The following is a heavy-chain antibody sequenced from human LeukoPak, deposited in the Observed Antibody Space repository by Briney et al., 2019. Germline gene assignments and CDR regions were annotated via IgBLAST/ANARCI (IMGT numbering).Heavy chain of an antibody. Sequence: GGSLRLSCVASGFTFGSYGMNWVRQAPGKGLEWASYISSSGGGSTIYYADSVKGRFTISRDNAKNSLYLQMNNLRAEDTAIYYCARFSGYSSGWYMDYWGQGTLVTVSS. CDR2: ISSSGGGSTI. CDR1: GFTFGSYG. CDR3: ARFSGYSSGWYMDY. V-gene: IGHV3-48*03. J-gene: IGHJ4*02. D-gene: IGHD6-19*01.